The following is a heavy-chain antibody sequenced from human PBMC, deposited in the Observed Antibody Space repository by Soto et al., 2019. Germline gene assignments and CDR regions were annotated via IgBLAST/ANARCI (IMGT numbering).Heavy chain of an antibody. D-gene: IGHD5-12*01. CDR2: IYYSGST. J-gene: IGHJ3*02. CDR3: ASMANDAFDI. Sequence: PSETLSLTCTVSGGSISSYYWSWIRQPPGKGLEWIGYIYYSGSTNYNPSLKSRVTIPVDTSKNQFSLKLSSVTAADTAVYYCASMANDAFDIWGQGTMVTVSS. CDR1: GGSISSYY. V-gene: IGHV4-59*01.